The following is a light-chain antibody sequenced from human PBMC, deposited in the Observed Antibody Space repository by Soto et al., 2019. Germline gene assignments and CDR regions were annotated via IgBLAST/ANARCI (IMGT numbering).Light chain of an antibody. CDR1: QSVSSSY. V-gene: IGKV3-20*01. Sequence: EIVLTQSPGTLSLSPGERATLSCRASQSVSSSYLAWYQQKPGQAPRLLIYGASSRATGIPDRFSGSGSGTDFTLTINRLDPEAFAVYYCQQYGSSPNTFGQGTKVEIK. CDR2: GAS. CDR3: QQYGSSPNT. J-gene: IGKJ1*01.